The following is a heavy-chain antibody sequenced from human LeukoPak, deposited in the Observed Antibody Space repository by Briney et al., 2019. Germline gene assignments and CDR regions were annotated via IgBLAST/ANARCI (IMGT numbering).Heavy chain of an antibody. V-gene: IGHV4-34*01. J-gene: IGHJ2*01. D-gene: IGHD3-22*01. CDR3: ARRAPFVYYDSSGYYPGPYWYFDL. Sequence: PSETLSLTCAVYGGSFSGYYWSWIRQPPGKGLEWIGEINHSGSTNYNPSLKSRVTISVDTSKNQFSLKLSSVTAADTAVYYCARRAPFVYYDSSGYYPGPYWYFDLWGRGTLVTVPS. CDR1: GGSFSGYY. CDR2: INHSGST.